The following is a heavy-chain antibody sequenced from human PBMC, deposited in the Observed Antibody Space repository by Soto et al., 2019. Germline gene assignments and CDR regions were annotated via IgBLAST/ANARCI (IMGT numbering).Heavy chain of an antibody. Sequence: TLSLTCAVSGGSISSGGYSWSWIRQPPGKGLEWIGYIYHSGSTYYNPSLKSRVTISVDRSKNQFSLKLSSVTAADTAVYYCARYHDTRYYGMDVWGQGTTVTVSS. V-gene: IGHV4-30-2*01. CDR2: IYHSGST. CDR3: ARYHDTRYYGMDV. CDR1: GGSISSGGYS. D-gene: IGHD3-22*01. J-gene: IGHJ6*02.